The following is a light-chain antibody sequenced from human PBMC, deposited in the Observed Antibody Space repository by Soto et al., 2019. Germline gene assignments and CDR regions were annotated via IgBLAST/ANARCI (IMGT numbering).Light chain of an antibody. Sequence: QSVLTQPPSASGTPGQRVTISCSGSSSNIGSNSVYWYQQFPGTAPKLLIYRNNQRPSGVPDRFSGSKSGTSASLAISGLRSEDEADYYCAAWDDSLSGLYVFGTRTKVTVL. J-gene: IGLJ1*01. CDR1: SSNIGSNS. CDR3: AAWDDSLSGLYV. V-gene: IGLV1-47*01. CDR2: RNN.